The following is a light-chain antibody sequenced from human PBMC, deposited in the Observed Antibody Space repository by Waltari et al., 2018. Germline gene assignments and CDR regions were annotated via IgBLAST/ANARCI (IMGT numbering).Light chain of an antibody. CDR2: DVH. CDR3: SSYTTSNTVI. Sequence: QSALTQPASLSGSPGQSITISCTGTSSDVGAFNYVSWYQQHPGTAPNLVIHDVHKRPSGVSNRFSGSKSGDTASLTISGLQAGDEADYYCSSYTTSNTVIFGGGTKLTVL. V-gene: IGLV2-14*03. CDR1: SSDVGAFNY. J-gene: IGLJ2*01.